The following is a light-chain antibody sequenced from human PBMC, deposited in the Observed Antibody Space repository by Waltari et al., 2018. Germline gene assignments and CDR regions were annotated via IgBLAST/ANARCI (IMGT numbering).Light chain of an antibody. CDR1: QSISIW. V-gene: IGKV1-5*03. Sequence: DIQMTQSPSTLSASVGDRVSITCRASQSISIWLAWYQQRSGKAPKLLISQSSSVESGVPSRFSGSGSGTEFTLTITNLHPDDFATYYCQHYYNYPVAFGQGTKLEIK. CDR3: QHYYNYPVA. J-gene: IGKJ2*01. CDR2: QSS.